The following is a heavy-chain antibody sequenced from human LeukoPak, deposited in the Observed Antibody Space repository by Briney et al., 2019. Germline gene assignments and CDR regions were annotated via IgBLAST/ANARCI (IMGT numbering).Heavy chain of an antibody. Sequence: SGTLSLTCAVSGCSISSSNWWSWVRQPPGKGLECIGEIYHSGSTNYNPSLKSRVTISVDKSKNQFSLKLSSVTAADTAVYYCARTNYGGNSEWFDPWGQGTLVTVSS. D-gene: IGHD4-23*01. CDR3: ARTNYGGNSEWFDP. V-gene: IGHV4-4*02. J-gene: IGHJ5*02. CDR1: GCSISSSNW. CDR2: IYHSGST.